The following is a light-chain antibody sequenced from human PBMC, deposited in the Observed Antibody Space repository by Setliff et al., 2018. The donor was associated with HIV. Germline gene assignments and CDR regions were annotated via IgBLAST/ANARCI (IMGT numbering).Light chain of an antibody. Sequence: ELTQPSSVSVAPGETASITCGGSNIGSKSVHWYQQKPGRAPVLVVHDDSDRPSGIPERFSGSNSGNTATLTISRVEAGDEADYYCQVWDSSSDHPGVFGTGTKVTVL. J-gene: IGLJ1*01. CDR1: NIGSKS. CDR2: DDS. V-gene: IGLV3-21*02. CDR3: QVWDSSSDHPGV.